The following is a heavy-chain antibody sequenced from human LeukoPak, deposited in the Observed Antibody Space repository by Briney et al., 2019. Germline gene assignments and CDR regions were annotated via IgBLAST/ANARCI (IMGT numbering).Heavy chain of an antibody. V-gene: IGHV1-2*02. CDR3: AAPILHHTYFFDY. J-gene: IGHJ4*02. CDR1: GYTFRDYF. Sequence: ASVKVSCQSSGYTFRDYFLHWVRQAPGQGLEWMGWINPNSGGTKYAQKFQGRVTMTRDTSINTAYMELSSLRSDDTAVYYCAAPILHHTYFFDYWGQGTQVTVSS. D-gene: IGHD3-3*01. CDR2: INPNSGGT.